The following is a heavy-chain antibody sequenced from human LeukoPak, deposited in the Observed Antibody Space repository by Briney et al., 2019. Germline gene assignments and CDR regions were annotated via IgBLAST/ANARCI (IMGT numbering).Heavy chain of an antibody. CDR1: GYTFTSYG. CDR3: ARDQYYDSKGWFDP. Sequence: ASLKVSCKASGYTFTSYGISWVRRAPGQGLEWMGWISGYNGNTNYAQKFQGRVTMTTDTSTSTAYMELRSLRSDDTAVYYCARDQYYDSKGWFDPWGQGTLVTVSS. D-gene: IGHD3-22*01. V-gene: IGHV1-18*01. J-gene: IGHJ5*02. CDR2: ISGYNGNT.